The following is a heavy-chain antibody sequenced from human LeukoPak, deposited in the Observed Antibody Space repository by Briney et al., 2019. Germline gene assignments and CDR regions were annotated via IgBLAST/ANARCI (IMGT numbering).Heavy chain of an antibody. CDR3: ANYHLLCISTSCYIDYVDS. V-gene: IGHV3-23*01. Sequence: GGSLRLSCETSGVAFTKYAMSSVRQAPGKGLEWLSAFTGRPGRTYYADSVRGRFTISRDTSKNTLFLEMSSLRVEDTAIYFCANYHLLCISTSCYIDYVDSWGQGTLVTVSS. D-gene: IGHD2-2*02. J-gene: IGHJ4*02. CDR1: GVAFTKYA. CDR2: FTGRPGRT.